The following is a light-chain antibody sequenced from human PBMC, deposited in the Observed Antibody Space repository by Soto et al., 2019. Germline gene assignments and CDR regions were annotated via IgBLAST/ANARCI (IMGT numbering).Light chain of an antibody. J-gene: IGLJ1*01. CDR2: EVT. V-gene: IGLV2-14*01. Sequence: QSALTQPASVSGSPGQSITISCTGTSSDVGGYAYVSWYQQYPGKAPKLVISEVTNRPSGISHRFSGSRSGNTASLTISGLQADDEADYYCSSYTSSSTLVFGTGTKLTVL. CDR1: SSDVGGYAY. CDR3: SSYTSSSTLV.